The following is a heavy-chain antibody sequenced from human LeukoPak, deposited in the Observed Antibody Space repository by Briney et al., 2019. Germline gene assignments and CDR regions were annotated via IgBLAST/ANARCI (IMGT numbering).Heavy chain of an antibody. V-gene: IGHV4-4*07. D-gene: IGHD6-19*01. Sequence: PSETLSLTCTVSSGSISSYYWSWIRQPAGKGLEWIGRIYTSGSTNYNPSLKSRVTMSVDTSKNQFSLKLSSVTAADTAVYYCARHAWGAVAGTWNYWGQGTLVTVSS. CDR2: IYTSGST. CDR3: ARHAWGAVAGTWNY. CDR1: SGSISSYY. J-gene: IGHJ4*02.